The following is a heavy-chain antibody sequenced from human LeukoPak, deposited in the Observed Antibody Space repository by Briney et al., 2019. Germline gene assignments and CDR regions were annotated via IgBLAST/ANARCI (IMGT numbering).Heavy chain of an antibody. V-gene: IGHV3-21*01. CDR2: ISSSSSYI. CDR1: GFTFSSYS. J-gene: IGHJ4*02. D-gene: IGHD3-3*01. CDR3: ARDLAYDFWSGYYTPSFDY. Sequence: GGSLRLSCAASGFTFSSYSMNWVRQAPGKGLEWVSSISSSSSYIYYADSVKGRFTISIDNAKNSLYLQMNSLRAEDTAVYYCARDLAYDFWSGYYTPSFDYWGQGTLVTVSS.